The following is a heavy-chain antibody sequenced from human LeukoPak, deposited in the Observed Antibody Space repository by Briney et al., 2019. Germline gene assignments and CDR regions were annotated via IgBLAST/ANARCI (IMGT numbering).Heavy chain of an antibody. V-gene: IGHV4-59*01. J-gene: IGHJ3*02. CDR2: IYYSGST. D-gene: IGHD2-2*01. CDR1: GGSISSYY. Sequence: SETLSLTCTVSGGSISSYYWSWIRQPPGKGLEWIGYIYYSGSTNYNPSLKSRVTISVDTSKNQFSLKLSSVTAADTAGYYCASLLGYCSSTSCDDAFDIWGQGTMVTVSS. CDR3: ASLLGYCSSTSCDDAFDI.